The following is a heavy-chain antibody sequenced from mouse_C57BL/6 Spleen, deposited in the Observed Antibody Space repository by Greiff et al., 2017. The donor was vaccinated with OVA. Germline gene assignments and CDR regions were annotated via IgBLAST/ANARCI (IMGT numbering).Heavy chain of an antibody. Sequence: EVQLVESGPGLVKPSQSLSLTCSVTGYSITSGYYWNWIRQFPGNKLEWMGYISYDGSNNYNPSLKNRISITRDTSKNQFFLKLNSVTTEDTATYYCARDQDGYYAGFADWGKVTLVTVSA. CDR3: ARDQDGYYAGFAD. CDR2: ISYDGSN. CDR1: GYSITSGYY. J-gene: IGHJ3*01. D-gene: IGHD2-3*01. V-gene: IGHV3-6*01.